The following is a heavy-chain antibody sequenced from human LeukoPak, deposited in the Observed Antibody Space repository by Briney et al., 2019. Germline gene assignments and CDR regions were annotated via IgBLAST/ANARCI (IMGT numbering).Heavy chain of an antibody. CDR1: GFTFNNYW. V-gene: IGHV3-7*01. CDR2: IKQGGSDK. D-gene: IGHD6-19*01. CDR3: ASGGWYFDY. J-gene: IGHJ4*02. Sequence: PGGSLRLSCVASGFTFNNYWMSWVRQAPGKGLEWVAKIKQGGSDKYYVDSVKGRFTISRDNAKNSLYLQMNSLRAEDTAVYYCASGGWYFDYWGQGTLVTVSS.